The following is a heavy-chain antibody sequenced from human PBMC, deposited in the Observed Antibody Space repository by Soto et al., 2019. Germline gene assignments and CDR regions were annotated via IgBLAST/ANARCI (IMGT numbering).Heavy chain of an antibody. D-gene: IGHD6-13*01. Sequence: SETLSLTCAVYGGSFSGYYWSWIRQPPGKGLEWIGEINHSGSTNYNPSLKSRVTISVDTSKNQFSLKLSSVAAADTAVYYCARTYSSSWSPFDYWGQGTLVTVSS. J-gene: IGHJ4*02. CDR3: ARTYSSSWSPFDY. CDR1: GGSFSGYY. V-gene: IGHV4-34*01. CDR2: INHSGST.